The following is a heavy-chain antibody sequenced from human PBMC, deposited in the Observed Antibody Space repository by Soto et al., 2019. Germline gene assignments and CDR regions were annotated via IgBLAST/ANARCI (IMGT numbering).Heavy chain of an antibody. J-gene: IGHJ4*02. CDR1: GFTVSSNY. V-gene: IGHV3-53*01. CDR3: ARGIPRGYSYGSYYFDY. Sequence: GSLRLSCAASGFTVSSNYMTWVRQAPGKGLEWVSVIYSGGRTYCADSVKGRFTISRDNSKNTLYLQMNSLRAEDTAVYYCARGIPRGYSYGSYYFDYWGQGTLVTVSS. D-gene: IGHD5-18*01. CDR2: IYSGGRT.